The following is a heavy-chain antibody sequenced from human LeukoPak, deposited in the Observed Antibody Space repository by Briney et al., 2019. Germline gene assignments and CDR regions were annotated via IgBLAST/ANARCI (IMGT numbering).Heavy chain of an antibody. Sequence: GGSLRLSCAASGFTFSDYYMSWIRQAPGQGLEWVSYISSSGSTIYYADSVKGRFTISRDNAKNSLYLQTNSLRAEDTAVYYCATSSSWHYYYFDYWGQGTLVTVSS. CDR3: ATSSSWHYYYFDY. V-gene: IGHV3-11*01. CDR1: GFTFSDYY. J-gene: IGHJ4*02. D-gene: IGHD6-13*01. CDR2: ISSSGSTI.